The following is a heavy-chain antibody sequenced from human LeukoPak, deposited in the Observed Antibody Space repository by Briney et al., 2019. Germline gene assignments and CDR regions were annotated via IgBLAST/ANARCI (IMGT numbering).Heavy chain of an antibody. CDR1: GFTFSSYG. D-gene: IGHD6-13*01. V-gene: IGHV3-30*18. CDR3: AKAGGRSSWYGYDY. J-gene: IGHJ4*02. CDR2: ISYDGSNK. Sequence: PGGSLRLSCAASGFTFSSYGMHWVRQAPGKGLEWVAVISYDGSNKYYADSVKGRFTISRDNSKNTLYLQMNSLRAEDTAVYYCAKAGGRSSWYGYDYWGQGTLVTVSS.